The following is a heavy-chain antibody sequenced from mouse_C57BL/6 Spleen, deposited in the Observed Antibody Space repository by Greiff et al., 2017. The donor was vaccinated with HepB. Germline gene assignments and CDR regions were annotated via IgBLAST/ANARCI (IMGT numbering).Heavy chain of an antibody. V-gene: IGHV1S81*02. Sequence: QVQLKQPGDELVKAGASVKMSCKASGYTFTSYWMHWVKQRLGQGLEWFAETNPTNGRTYYNEKFKSKATLTVDKSSSTAYMLLSGPTFEDSAVYYCARIKKIVATYFDYWGQGTTLTVSS. D-gene: IGHD1-1*01. CDR1: GYTFTSYW. J-gene: IGHJ2*01. CDR2: TNPTNGRT. CDR3: ARIKKIVATYFDY.